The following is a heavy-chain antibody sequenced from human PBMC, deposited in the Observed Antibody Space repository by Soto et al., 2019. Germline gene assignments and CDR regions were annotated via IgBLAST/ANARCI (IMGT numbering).Heavy chain of an antibody. J-gene: IGHJ6*02. D-gene: IGHD3-22*01. CDR2: IYYSGST. CDR1: GGSISSGDYY. V-gene: IGHV4-30-4*01. Sequence: PSETLSLTCTVSGGSISSGDYYWSWIRQPPGKGLEWIGYIYYSGSTYYNPSLKSRVTISVDTSKNQFSLKLSSVTAADTAVYYWARARYYDSSGYLSVFYYYGMDVWGQGTTVTVSS. CDR3: ARARYYDSSGYLSVFYYYGMDV.